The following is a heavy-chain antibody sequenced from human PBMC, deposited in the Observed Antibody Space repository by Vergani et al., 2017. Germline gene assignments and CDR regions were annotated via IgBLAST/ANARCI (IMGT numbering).Heavy chain of an antibody. J-gene: IGHJ3*02. CDR1: GGSISRYY. CDR3: AGDLPLDYVGAFDI. D-gene: IGHD3/OR15-3a*01. Sequence: VQLQESGPRMVKPSETLSLTCTFPGGSISRYYLSWIRQPPGKGLEWIGYVYYRGSTNYNPSLKSRVTISVDTSKNQFSLKLSSVTAADTAVYYCAGDLPLDYVGAFDIWGQGTMVTVSS. CDR2: VYYRGST. V-gene: IGHV4-59*01.